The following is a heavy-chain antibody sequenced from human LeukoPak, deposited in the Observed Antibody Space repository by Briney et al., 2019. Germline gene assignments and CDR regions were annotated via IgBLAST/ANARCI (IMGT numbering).Heavy chain of an antibody. V-gene: IGHV3-23*01. J-gene: IGHJ4*02. CDR1: GFTFSSYA. CDR3: AKDLGIVGATGGC. D-gene: IGHD1-26*01. CDR2: ISGSGGST. Sequence: GGSLRLSCAASGFTFSSYAMSWVRQAPGKGLEWISGISGSGGSTYYADSVKGRFTISRDNSKNTLYLQMNSLRAEDTAVYYCAKDLGIVGATGGCWGQGTLVTVSS.